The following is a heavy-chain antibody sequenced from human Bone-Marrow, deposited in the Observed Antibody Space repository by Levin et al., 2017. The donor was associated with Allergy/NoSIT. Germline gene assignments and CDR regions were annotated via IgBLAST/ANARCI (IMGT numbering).Heavy chain of an antibody. J-gene: IGHJ5*02. Sequence: SGPTLVKPTQSLTLTCSLSGFSLTTRGMCVSWIRQPPGKALEWLARIDWDSDKFHSTSLRTRLTISKDTSKNQVVLTMTNMDPVETATHYCAPMTLERGDLTSWFDTWGQGALVTVSS. CDR3: APMTLERGDLTSWFDT. CDR2: IDWDSDK. V-gene: IGHV2-70*17. D-gene: IGHD1-1*01. CDR1: GFSLTTRGMC.